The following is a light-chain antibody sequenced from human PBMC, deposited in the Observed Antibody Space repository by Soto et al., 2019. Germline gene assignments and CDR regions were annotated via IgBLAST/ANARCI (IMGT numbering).Light chain of an antibody. Sequence: DIQMTQSPTTLSAYVGDRVNITCRASQSIGRWLAWYQQKPGKAPTLLISQASTLQGGVPSRFSGRGSGTEFTLAIDSLQPEDFATYYCLQYNSYSFGQGTK. CDR3: LQYNSYS. V-gene: IGKV1-5*03. J-gene: IGKJ2*01. CDR1: QSIGRW. CDR2: QAS.